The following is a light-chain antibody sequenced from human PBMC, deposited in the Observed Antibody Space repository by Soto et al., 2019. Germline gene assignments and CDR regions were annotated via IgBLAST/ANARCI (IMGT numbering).Light chain of an antibody. J-gene: IGKJ4*01. V-gene: IGKV3-20*01. CDR2: GAS. CDR1: QSVSSSY. CDR3: QQYGNSPLT. Sequence: EIVLTQSPGTLSLSPGERATLSCRASQSVSSSYLAWYQQKPGQAPRLLIYGASSRDTGIPDRFSGSGSGTDFTLTIGRLEPADFAVYYCQQYGNSPLTFGGGTKVEIK.